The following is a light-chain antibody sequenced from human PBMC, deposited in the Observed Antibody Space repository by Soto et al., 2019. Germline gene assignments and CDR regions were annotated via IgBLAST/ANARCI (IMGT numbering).Light chain of an antibody. CDR2: VAS. J-gene: IGKJ1*01. CDR3: QQFNTWPRT. V-gene: IGKV3-15*01. CDR1: HSVVSN. Sequence: EIVMTHSPPSLSGSDPERATLSCRASHSVVSNLAWYQQKPGQAPRLLINVASTRATGIPARFSGSGSGTEFTLTISSLQSEDFAVYYCQQFNTWPRTFGQGTKVDIK.